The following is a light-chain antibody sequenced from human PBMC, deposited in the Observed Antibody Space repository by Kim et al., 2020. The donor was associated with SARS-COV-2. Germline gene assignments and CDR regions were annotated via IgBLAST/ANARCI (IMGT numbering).Light chain of an antibody. CDR3: QQRFNWPIT. J-gene: IGKJ5*01. V-gene: IGKV3-11*01. CDR2: DAS. Sequence: LSPGERATLSCRASQSVSSYLAWYQQKPGQAPRLLMYDASNRATGIPDRFSGSGSGTDFTLTISSLEPEDFAVYYCQQRFNWPITFGQGTRLEIK. CDR1: QSVSSY.